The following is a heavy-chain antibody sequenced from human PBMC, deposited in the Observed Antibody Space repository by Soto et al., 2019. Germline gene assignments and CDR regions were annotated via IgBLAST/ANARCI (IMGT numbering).Heavy chain of an antibody. J-gene: IGHJ4*02. V-gene: IGHV2-5*02. Sequence: QITLKESGPPLVKPTQTLTLTCTFSGFSLSTSGVGVCWIRQPPGKPLEWLALIYWDDDKRYSPSLKSRLTITEDTTKNQVVRTRTNMDPVDTATYYWAHRQWRVYFYYWGQGTLVTVSS. D-gene: IGHD2-8*01. CDR3: AHRQWRVYFYY. CDR1: GFSLSTSGVG. CDR2: IYWDDDK.